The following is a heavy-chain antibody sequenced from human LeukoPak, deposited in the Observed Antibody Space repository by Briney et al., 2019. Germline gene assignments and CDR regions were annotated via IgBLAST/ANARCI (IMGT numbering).Heavy chain of an antibody. D-gene: IGHD3-10*01. Sequence: SETLSLTCAVYGGSFSGYYWSWIRQPPGKGLEWIGEINHSGSTNYNPSLKSRVTISVDTSKNQFSLKLSSVTAADTAVYYCARRRPVGSGRTNWFDPCGQGTLVTVSS. CDR3: ARRRPVGSGRTNWFDP. CDR2: INHSGST. CDR1: GGSFSGYY. J-gene: IGHJ5*02. V-gene: IGHV4-34*01.